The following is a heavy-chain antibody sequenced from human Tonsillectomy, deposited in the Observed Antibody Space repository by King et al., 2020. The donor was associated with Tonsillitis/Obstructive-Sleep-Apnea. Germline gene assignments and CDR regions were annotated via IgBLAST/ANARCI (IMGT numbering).Heavy chain of an antibody. CDR2: MWFYGSLSVK. CDR1: GFSFSNYA. CDR3: ARGGGVSGVVIPFDY. J-gene: IGHJ4*02. V-gene: IGHV3-33*01. Sequence: VQLVESGGGVVQPGRSLRLSCAASGFSFSNYAMHWVRQAPGKGLEWVAVMWFYGSLSVKYYADSVEGRFTISRDNSKNTLYLQMSSLRDDDTAVYYCARGGGVSGVVIPFDYWGQGTLVTVSS. D-gene: IGHD3-3*01.